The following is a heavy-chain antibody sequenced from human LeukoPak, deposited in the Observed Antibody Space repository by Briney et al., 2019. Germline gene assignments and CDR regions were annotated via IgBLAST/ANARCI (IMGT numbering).Heavy chain of an antibody. Sequence: GGSLRLSCAASGLTFSSYSMNWVRQAPGKGLEWVSSISSSSSYIYYADSVKGRFTISRDNAKNSLYLQMNSLRAEDTAVYYCARVHDSSGYYDSFDYWGQGTLVTVSS. D-gene: IGHD3-22*01. CDR2: ISSSSSYI. J-gene: IGHJ4*02. V-gene: IGHV3-21*01. CDR1: GLTFSSYS. CDR3: ARVHDSSGYYDSFDY.